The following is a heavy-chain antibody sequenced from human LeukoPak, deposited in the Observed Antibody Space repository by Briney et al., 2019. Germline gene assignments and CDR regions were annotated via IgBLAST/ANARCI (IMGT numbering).Heavy chain of an antibody. D-gene: IGHD3-10*01. V-gene: IGHV3-21*01. CDR3: ARVQGDMVRGVIIFGYYFDY. Sequence: GGSLRLSCAASGFTFSSYSMNWVRQAPGKGLEWVSSISSGSSYIYYADSVKGRFTISRDNAKNSLYLQMNSLRAEDTAVYYCARVQGDMVRGVIIFGYYFDYWGQGTLVTVSS. CDR1: GFTFSSYS. J-gene: IGHJ4*02. CDR2: ISSGSSYI.